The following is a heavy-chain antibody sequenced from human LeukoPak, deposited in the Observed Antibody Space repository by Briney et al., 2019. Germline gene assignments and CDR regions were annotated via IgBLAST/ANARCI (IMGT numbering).Heavy chain of an antibody. CDR1: GGSISSYY. V-gene: IGHV4-59*12. J-gene: IGHJ3*02. Sequence: SETLSLTCTVSGGSISSYYWSWIRQPPGKGLEWIGYIYYSGSTNYNPSLKSRVTISVDTSKNQFSLKLSSVTAADTAVYYCSGTVTTSGAFDIWGQGTMVTVSS. CDR2: IYYSGST. D-gene: IGHD4-17*01. CDR3: SGTVTTSGAFDI.